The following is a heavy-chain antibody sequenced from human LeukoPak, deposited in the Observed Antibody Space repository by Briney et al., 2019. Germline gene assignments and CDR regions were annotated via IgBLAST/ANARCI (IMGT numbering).Heavy chain of an antibody. D-gene: IGHD6-13*01. V-gene: IGHV3-7*01. CDR1: GFIFSNYW. CDR2: IKQDGSEK. CDR3: ARIGYSSSCFDY. J-gene: IGHJ4*02. Sequence: GGSLRLSCAASGFIFSNYWMSWVRQAPGKGLEWVANIKQDGSEKYYVDSVKGRFTISRDNAQNSVYLQMNSVRAEDTAVYYCARIGYSSSCFDYWGQGIPVTVSS.